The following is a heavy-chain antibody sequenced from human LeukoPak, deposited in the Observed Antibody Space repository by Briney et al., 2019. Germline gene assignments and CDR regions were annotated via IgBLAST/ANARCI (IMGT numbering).Heavy chain of an antibody. D-gene: IGHD4-17*01. J-gene: IGHJ4*02. Sequence: ASVKVSCKASGYTFTSYGISCVRQAPGQGLEWMGWISAYNGNTNYAQKLQGRVTMTTDTSTSTAYMELRSLRSDDTAVYYCARDPATVTTPYYFDYWGQGTLVTVSS. CDR2: ISAYNGNT. CDR1: GYTFTSYG. CDR3: ARDPATVTTPYYFDY. V-gene: IGHV1-18*01.